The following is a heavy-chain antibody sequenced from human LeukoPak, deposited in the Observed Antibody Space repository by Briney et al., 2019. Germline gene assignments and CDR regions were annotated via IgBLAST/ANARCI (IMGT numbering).Heavy chain of an antibody. CDR3: ARDGFLAVDY. V-gene: IGHV4-4*07. CDR1: GGSISSYY. J-gene: IGHJ4*02. CDR2: IYTSGST. D-gene: IGHD3-3*01. Sequence: SETLSLTCTVSGGSISSYYWSWIRQPAGKGLEWIGRIYTSGSTYYNPSLESRVTISVDTSKNHFSLKLTSVTAADTAVYYCARDGFLAVDYWGQGTLVTVSS.